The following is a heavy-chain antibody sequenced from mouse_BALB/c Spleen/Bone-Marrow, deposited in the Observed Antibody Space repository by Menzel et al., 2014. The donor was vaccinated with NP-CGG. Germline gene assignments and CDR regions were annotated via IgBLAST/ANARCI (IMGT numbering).Heavy chain of an antibody. CDR2: ISSGGSYT. CDR1: GFTFSSYT. Sequence: EAHLVESGGGLVKPGGSLKLSCAASGFTFSSYTMSWVRQTPEKRLEWVATISSGGSYTYYPDSVKGRFTISRDNAKNTLYLQMSSLKSEDTAMYYCTRSYYRYDEEAWFAYWGQGTLVTVSA. D-gene: IGHD2-14*01. V-gene: IGHV5-6-4*01. CDR3: TRSYYRYDEEAWFAY. J-gene: IGHJ3*01.